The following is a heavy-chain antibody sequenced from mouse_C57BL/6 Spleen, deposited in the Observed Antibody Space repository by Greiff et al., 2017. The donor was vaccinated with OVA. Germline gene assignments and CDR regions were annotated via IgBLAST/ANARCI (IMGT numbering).Heavy chain of an antibody. V-gene: IGHV3-1*01. CDR2: ISYSGST. J-gene: IGHJ3*01. Sequence: EVQLQQSGPGMVKPSQSLSLTCTVTGYSITSGYDWHWIRHFPGNKLEWMGYISYSGSTNYNPSLKSRISITHDTSKNHFFLKLNSVTTEDTATYYCARDGSSSAWFAYWGQGTLVTVSA. CDR3: ARDGSSSAWFAY. CDR1: GYSITSGYD. D-gene: IGHD1-1*01.